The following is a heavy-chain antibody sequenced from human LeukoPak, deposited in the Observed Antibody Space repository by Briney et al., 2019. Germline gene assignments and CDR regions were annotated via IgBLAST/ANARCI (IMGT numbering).Heavy chain of an antibody. CDR2: IYYSGST. D-gene: IGHD3-9*01. V-gene: IGHV4-59*01. CDR3: ARVTGYMIEDYFDY. Sequence: SETPSLTCTVSGGSISSYCWSWIRQPPGKGLEWIGYIYYSGSTNYNPSLKSRVTISVDTSKNQFSLKLNPVTAADTAVYYCARVTGYMIEDYFDYWGQGILVTVSS. CDR1: GGSISSYC. J-gene: IGHJ4*02.